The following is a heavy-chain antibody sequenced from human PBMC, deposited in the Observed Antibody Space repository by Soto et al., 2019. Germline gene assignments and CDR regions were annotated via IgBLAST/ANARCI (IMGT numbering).Heavy chain of an antibody. CDR2: INPSGGST. V-gene: IGHV1-46*01. Sequence: QVQLVQSGAEVKKPGASVKVSCKASGYTFTSYYMHWVRQAPGQGLEWMGIINPSGGSTSYAQKFQGRVTMTRDTSTSTVYMELSSLRSEDTAVYYCARDRDRGGGSYEFDYWGQGTLVTVSS. J-gene: IGHJ4*02. CDR3: ARDRDRGGGSYEFDY. CDR1: GYTFTSYY. D-gene: IGHD1-26*01.